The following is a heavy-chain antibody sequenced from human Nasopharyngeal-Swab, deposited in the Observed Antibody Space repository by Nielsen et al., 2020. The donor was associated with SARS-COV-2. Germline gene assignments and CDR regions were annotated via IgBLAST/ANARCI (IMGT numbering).Heavy chain of an antibody. V-gene: IGHV3-23*01. Sequence: GESLKISCAASGFTFSTYDMSWVRQAPGKGLEWVSGISGSGERTHYADSVKGRFTISRDNSKNTPYLQMNSLRAEDTAVYYCAKEGIVGGSPLLVCFDCWGQGTLVTVSS. CDR1: GFTFSTYD. CDR2: ISGSGERT. CDR3: AKEGIVGGSPLLVCFDC. D-gene: IGHD1-26*01. J-gene: IGHJ4*02.